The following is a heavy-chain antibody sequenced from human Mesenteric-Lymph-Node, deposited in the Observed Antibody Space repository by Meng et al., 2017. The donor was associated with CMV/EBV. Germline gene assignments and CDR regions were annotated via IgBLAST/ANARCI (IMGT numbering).Heavy chain of an antibody. J-gene: IGHJ4*02. CDR3: ARSRLQDY. Sequence: GESLKISCAASGFTFSSYSMNWVRQAPGKGLEWVSSISSSSSYIYYADSVKGRFTISRDNAENSLFLQMNSLRAEDTAVYYCARSRLQDYWGQGTLVTVSS. D-gene: IGHD4-11*01. CDR1: GFTFSSYS. V-gene: IGHV3-21*01. CDR2: ISSSSSYI.